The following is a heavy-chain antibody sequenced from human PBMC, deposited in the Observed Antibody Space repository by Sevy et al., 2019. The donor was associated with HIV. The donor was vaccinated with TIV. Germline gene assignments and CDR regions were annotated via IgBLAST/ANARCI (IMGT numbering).Heavy chain of an antibody. V-gene: IGHV1-18*01. CDR3: ARDDCSSLSCHGSLLY. CDR2: ICTFNVNT. D-gene: IGHD2-2*01. J-gene: IGHJ4*02. CDR1: GYTFTSYG. Sequence: ASVKVSCKASGYTFTSYGISWVRQAPGQGLEWMGWICTFNVNTNNAQTFQGRVTMTTDTSTSTAYMELTSLRSDDTAVYYCARDDCSSLSCHGSLLYWGQGTLVTVSS.